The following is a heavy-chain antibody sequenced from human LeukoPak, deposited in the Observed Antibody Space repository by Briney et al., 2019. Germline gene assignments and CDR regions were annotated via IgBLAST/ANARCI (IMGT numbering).Heavy chain of an antibody. V-gene: IGHV4-59*01. D-gene: IGHD6-19*01. CDR2: IYYSGST. CDR3: ARDKYSSSFDP. Sequence: PSETLSLTCTVSGGSISSYYWSWIRQPPGKGLEWIGYIYYSGSTNYNPSLKSRVTISVDTSKNQFSLKLSSVTAADTAVYYCARDKYSSSFDPWGQGTLVTVSS. CDR1: GGSISSYY. J-gene: IGHJ5*02.